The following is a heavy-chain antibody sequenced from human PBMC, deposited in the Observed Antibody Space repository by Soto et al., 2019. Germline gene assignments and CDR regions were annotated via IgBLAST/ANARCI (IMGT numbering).Heavy chain of an antibody. V-gene: IGHV3-30*03. J-gene: IGHJ6*02. D-gene: IGHD2-8*01. Sequence: AGGSLRLSCAASGFTFSSYGMHWVRQAPGKGLEWVAVISYDGSNKYYADSVQGRFTISRDNSTNTLYLQMNSLRAEDTAVYYCARGSCTNDVWSTYGLVVWGQG. CDR3: ARGSCTNDVWSTYGLVV. CDR1: GFTFSSYG. CDR2: ISYDGSNK.